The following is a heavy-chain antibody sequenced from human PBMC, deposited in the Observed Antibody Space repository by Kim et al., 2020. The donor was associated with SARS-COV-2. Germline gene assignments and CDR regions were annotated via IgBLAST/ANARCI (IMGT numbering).Heavy chain of an antibody. Sequence: ASVKVSCKASGYTFTSYAMNWVRPAPGQGLEWMGWINTNTGNPTYAQGFTGRFVFSLDISVSTAYLQISSLKAEDTAVYYCARAPRVTIFGVVDWFDPWGQGTLVTVSS. CDR3: ARAPRVTIFGVVDWFDP. D-gene: IGHD3-3*01. J-gene: IGHJ5*02. CDR2: INTNTGNP. CDR1: GYTFTSYA. V-gene: IGHV7-4-1*02.